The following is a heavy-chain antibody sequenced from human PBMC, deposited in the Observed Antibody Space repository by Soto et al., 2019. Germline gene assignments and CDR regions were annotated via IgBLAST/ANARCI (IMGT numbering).Heavy chain of an antibody. CDR2: IIPIFGTA. CDR1: GGTFSSYA. D-gene: IGHD4-17*01. J-gene: IGHJ4*02. Sequence: SVKVSCKASGGTFSSYAISWVRQAPGQGLEWMGGIIPIFGTANYAQKFQGRVTITADKSTSTAYMELSSLRSEDTAVYYCARNYGDYENYFDYWGQGTLVTVSS. CDR3: ARNYGDYENYFDY. V-gene: IGHV1-69*06.